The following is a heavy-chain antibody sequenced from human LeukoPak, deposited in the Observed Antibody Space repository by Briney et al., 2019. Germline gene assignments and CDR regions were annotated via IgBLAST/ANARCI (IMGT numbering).Heavy chain of an antibody. CDR1: GFAFSSYS. D-gene: IGHD1-7*01. J-gene: IGHJ4*02. Sequence: PGGSLRLSCAASGFAFSSYSMNWVRQAPGKGLEWVSSISSSSSYIHYADSLKGRFTISRDNAKNSLFLQMNSLRAEDTAVYYCARVAFNLNYCFDYWGQGTLVSVSS. V-gene: IGHV3-21*01. CDR2: ISSSSSYI. CDR3: ARVAFNLNYCFDY.